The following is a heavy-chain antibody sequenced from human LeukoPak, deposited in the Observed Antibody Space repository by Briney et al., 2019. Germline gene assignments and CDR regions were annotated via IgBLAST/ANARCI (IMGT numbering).Heavy chain of an antibody. CDR3: AREIYYDILTGYYRGLHDAFDI. J-gene: IGHJ3*02. CDR2: ISSSSSYI. CDR1: GFTFSSYS. D-gene: IGHD3-9*01. V-gene: IGHV3-21*01. Sequence: PGGSLRLSCAASGFTFSSYSMNWVRQAPGKGLEWVSSISSSSSYIYHADSVKGRFTISRDNAKNSLYLQMNSLRAEDTAVYYYAREIYYDILTGYYRGLHDAFDIWGQGTIVTVSS.